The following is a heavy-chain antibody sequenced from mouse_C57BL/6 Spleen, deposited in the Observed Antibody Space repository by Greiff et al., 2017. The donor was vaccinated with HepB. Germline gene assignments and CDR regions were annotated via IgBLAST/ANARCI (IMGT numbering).Heavy chain of an antibody. CDR2: IYPGDGDT. CDR1: GYAFSSSW. D-gene: IGHD4-1*01. Sequence: VQGVESGPELVKPGASVKISCKASGYAFSSSWMNWVKQRPGKGLEWIGRIYPGDGDTNYNGKFKGKATLTADKSSSTAYMQLSSLTSEDSAVYFCAREGTGMDYWGQGTTLTVSS. J-gene: IGHJ2*01. V-gene: IGHV1-82*01. CDR3: AREGTGMDY.